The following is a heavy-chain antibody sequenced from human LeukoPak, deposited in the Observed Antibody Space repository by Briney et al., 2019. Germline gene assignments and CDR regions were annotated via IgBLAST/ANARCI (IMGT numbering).Heavy chain of an antibody. J-gene: IGHJ4*02. CDR2: ISFSGGST. V-gene: IGHV3-23*01. CDR1: GFTFSSSA. D-gene: IGHD3-10*01. Sequence: GGSLRLSCAAPGFTFSSSAMSWVRQAPGKGLEWVSAISFSGGSTYYADSVKGRFTISRDNSKNTLFLQMNSLRAEDTAVYYCAHTMVRGVYYFDHWGQGTLVTVSS. CDR3: AHTMVRGVYYFDH.